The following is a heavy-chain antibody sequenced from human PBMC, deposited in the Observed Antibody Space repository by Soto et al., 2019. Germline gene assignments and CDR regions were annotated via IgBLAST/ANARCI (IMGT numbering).Heavy chain of an antibody. V-gene: IGHV4-59*01. CDR1: GASISDYY. CDR2: IFHNGDT. CDR3: AGKNNFEY. J-gene: IGHJ4*02. Sequence: SETLSLTCAVSGASISDYYWNWIRQPPGRGLEWIGYIFHNGDTYSNPSLKSRVTMSLDTSKNHFSLNLSSVTAADTAVYYCAGKNNFEYWGQGALVTVSS.